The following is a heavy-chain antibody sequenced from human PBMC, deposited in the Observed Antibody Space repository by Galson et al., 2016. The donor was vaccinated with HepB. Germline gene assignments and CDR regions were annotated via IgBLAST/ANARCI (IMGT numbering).Heavy chain of an antibody. CDR2: VYYTGDT. V-gene: IGHV4-59*08. D-gene: IGHD5-24*01. CDR3: ARHGPARRDGDSWWSYYFDY. CDR1: GGSISSHY. J-gene: IGHJ4*02. Sequence: ETLSLTCTVSGGSISSHYWSWIRQPPGKGLEWIGYVYYTGDTNDNPSLESRVTISVDRSKNQFSLKLRSVTAADTAVYYCARHGPARRDGDSWWSYYFDYWGQGTLVTVSS.